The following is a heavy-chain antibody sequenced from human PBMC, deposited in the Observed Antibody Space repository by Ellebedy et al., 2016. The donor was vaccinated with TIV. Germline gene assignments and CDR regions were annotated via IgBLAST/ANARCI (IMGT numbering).Heavy chain of an antibody. Sequence: GESLKISCAASEFTVTSNYMSWVRPAPGKGLEWVSVIYRGGTTHYADSVKGRFTISRDKSKNTMYLQMNSLRTEDTAVYYCAREAVSTMIVVVITPDFDYWGQGTLVTVSS. CDR2: IYRGGTT. D-gene: IGHD3-22*01. CDR3: AREAVSTMIVVVITPDFDY. J-gene: IGHJ4*02. CDR1: EFTVTSNY. V-gene: IGHV3-66*01.